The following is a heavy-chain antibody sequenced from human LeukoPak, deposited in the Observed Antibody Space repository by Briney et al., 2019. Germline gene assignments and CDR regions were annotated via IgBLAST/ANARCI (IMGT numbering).Heavy chain of an antibody. V-gene: IGHV3-23*01. J-gene: IGHJ4*02. CDR3: AKDGIVGATLLYYFED. CDR2: MSGVGGST. D-gene: IGHD1-26*01. CDR1: GFTFSSYA. Sequence: GASLRLSCAASGFTFSSYAMGWVRQAPGKGLEWVSSMSGVGGSTYYADSVRGRFTISRDISKNTLYLQMNSLRADDTAVYYCAKDGIVGATLLYYFEDWGQGTLVTVSS.